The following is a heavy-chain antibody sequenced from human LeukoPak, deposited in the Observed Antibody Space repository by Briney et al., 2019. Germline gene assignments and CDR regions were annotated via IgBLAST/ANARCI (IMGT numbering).Heavy chain of an antibody. CDR1: GGSISSSTYY. Sequence: SETLSLTCTVSGGSISSSTYYWGWIRQPPGKGLEWIGSIDYSGSTYYNPSLKSRVTISVDTSKNQFSLKLSSVTAADTAVYYCARVGYSSSWYRKSEYFQHWGQGTLVTVSS. D-gene: IGHD6-13*01. J-gene: IGHJ1*01. CDR3: ARVGYSSSWYRKSEYFQH. CDR2: IDYSGST. V-gene: IGHV4-39*01.